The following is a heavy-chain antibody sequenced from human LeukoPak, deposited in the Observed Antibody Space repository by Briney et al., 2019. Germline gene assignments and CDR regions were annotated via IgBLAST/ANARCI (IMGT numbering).Heavy chain of an antibody. CDR3: ARESSGYFY. J-gene: IGHJ4*02. V-gene: IGHV3-21*01. CDR1: GFTFSTYS. D-gene: IGHD3-22*01. CDR2: IRSGSRFI. Sequence: GGCLRLSCAASGFTFSTYSVIWVRQAPGKGLEWVSSIRSGSRFIYYADSVKGPYNITRHNASNSLFLAMYSLRAVDTVVVWCARESSGYFYWGQGTLVTVSS.